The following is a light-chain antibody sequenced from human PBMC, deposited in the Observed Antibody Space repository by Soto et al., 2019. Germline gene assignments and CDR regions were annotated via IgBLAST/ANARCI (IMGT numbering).Light chain of an antibody. CDR3: QHYNSYSEA. CDR1: QYITIY. Sequence: EIVLTQSPATLSLSPGERATLSCRASQYITIYLAWYQQKPGQAPRLLIYDASNRATGIPARFSCSGSGTDFTLTISSLQPDDFATYYCQHYNSYSEAFGPGTRWIS. CDR2: DAS. V-gene: IGKV3-11*01. J-gene: IGKJ1*01.